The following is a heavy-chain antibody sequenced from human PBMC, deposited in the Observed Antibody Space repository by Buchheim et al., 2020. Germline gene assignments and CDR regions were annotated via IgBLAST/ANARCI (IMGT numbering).Heavy chain of an antibody. J-gene: IGHJ4*02. Sequence: QVQLQESGPGLAKPSGTLSLTCAVSGVSISSTSYWSWVRQPPGKGLEWIGEIHHTGSTNYTPSLQSRVTISIDKSKTPYSPKVTSVTAADTAVYYCARPFRSGYWPFDSWGQGTL. D-gene: IGHD3-3*01. CDR3: ARPFRSGYWPFDS. CDR1: GVSISSTSY. V-gene: IGHV4-4*02. CDR2: IHHTGST.